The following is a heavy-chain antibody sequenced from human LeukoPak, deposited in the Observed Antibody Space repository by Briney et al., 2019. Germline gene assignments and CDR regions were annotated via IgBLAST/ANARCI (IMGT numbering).Heavy chain of an antibody. D-gene: IGHD3-16*01. CDR2: ICYDGSNK. CDR3: ARGGVADWATDY. CDR1: GFTFSSYG. Sequence: GGSLTLSCAASGFTFSSYGMHWVRQAPAKGLAWMAVICYDGSNKYYADSVRGRFTISRDNSKNTLYLQMNSLRAEDMAVYYCARGGVADWATDYWGQGTLVTVSS. J-gene: IGHJ4*02. V-gene: IGHV3-33*08.